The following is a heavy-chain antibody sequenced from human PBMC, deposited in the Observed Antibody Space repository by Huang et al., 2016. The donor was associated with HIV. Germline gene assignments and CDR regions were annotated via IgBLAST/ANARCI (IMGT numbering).Heavy chain of an antibody. J-gene: IGHJ1*01. CDR2: INHSGSA. V-gene: IGHV4-34*02. CDR1: VGSFSGYQ. CDR3: ARGLRFCRGGDCFPTHFQH. D-gene: IGHD2-21*02. Sequence: QVRLEQWGAGLLKPSETLSLTCAVYVGSFSGYQWTGIRQSPGKGLELIGEINHSGSATYNPALKTRGTITGDMSKNQCSLKMTSLTVTDTAVYFCARGLRFCRGGDCFPTHFQHWSQG.